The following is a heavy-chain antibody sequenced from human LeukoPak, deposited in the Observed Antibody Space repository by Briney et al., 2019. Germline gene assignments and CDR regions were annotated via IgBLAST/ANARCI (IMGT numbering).Heavy chain of an antibody. CDR2: IYYSVST. D-gene: IGHD6-13*01. CDR1: GGSISNYF. J-gene: IGHJ6*02. Sequence: SETLSLTCTVSGGSISNYFWSWIRQPPGKGLEWTGGIYYSVSTFYHPSLKSRATISVDPSKNQLSLRVTSVTAADTAVYYCARQSGEYSSKYGMDVWGQGTTVTVSS. V-gene: IGHV4-59*08. CDR3: ARQSGEYSSKYGMDV.